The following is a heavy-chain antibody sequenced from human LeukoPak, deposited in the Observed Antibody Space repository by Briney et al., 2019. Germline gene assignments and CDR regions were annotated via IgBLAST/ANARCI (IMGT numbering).Heavy chain of an antibody. Sequence: GGTLRLSCAASGFTFRTSGMSWVRQAPGKGLEWVSAISGSGVSTYYADSVKGRFTISRDNSKNTLYLQMNSLRAEDTAVYYCAKEYGYTHGEFDYWGQGTLVTVSS. CDR1: GFTFRTSG. CDR3: AKEYGYTHGEFDY. J-gene: IGHJ4*02. CDR2: ISGSGVST. D-gene: IGHD5-18*01. V-gene: IGHV3-23*01.